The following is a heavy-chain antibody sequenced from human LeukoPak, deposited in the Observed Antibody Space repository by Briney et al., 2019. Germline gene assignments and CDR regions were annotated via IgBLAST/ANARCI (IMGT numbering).Heavy chain of an antibody. J-gene: IGHJ4*02. V-gene: IGHV1-8*01. Sequence: ASVKVSCKASGYTFTDYDINWVRQATGQGLEWMGWMNPNSGNTGYTQKFQGRVTMTRNTSISTAYMELSSLRSEDTAVYYCARAELRYFDWPPGGYWGQGTLVTVSS. CDR3: ARAELRYFDWPPGGY. CDR1: GYTFTDYD. CDR2: MNPNSGNT. D-gene: IGHD3-9*01.